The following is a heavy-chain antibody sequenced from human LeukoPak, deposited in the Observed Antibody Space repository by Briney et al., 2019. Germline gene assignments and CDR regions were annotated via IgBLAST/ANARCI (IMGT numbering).Heavy chain of an antibody. J-gene: IGHJ4*02. CDR3: ARCSSGGSCYVVE. D-gene: IGHD2-15*01. CDR2: IYYDGST. Sequence: PSETLSLTCTVSGGSIRSYYWSWIRLPPGERLEWIGYIYYDGSTIYNPSLKSRVTISVDTSKNQFSLKLSSVTAADTAVYYCARCSSGGSCYVVEWGQGALVTVSS. V-gene: IGHV4-59*01. CDR1: GGSIRSYY.